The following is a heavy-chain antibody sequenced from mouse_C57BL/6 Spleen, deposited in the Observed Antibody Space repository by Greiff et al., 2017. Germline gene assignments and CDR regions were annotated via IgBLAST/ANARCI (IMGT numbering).Heavy chain of an antibody. CDR3: ARKIGDDYDERVCAY. Sequence: VQLQQPGAELVKPGASVKLSCKASGYTFTSYWMHWVKQRPGRGLEWIGRIDPKSGGTKYNEKFKSKATLTVDKPSSTAYMQLSRLPSEDSAVYYCARKIGDDYDERVCAYWGQGTLVTVSA. J-gene: IGHJ3*01. D-gene: IGHD2-4*01. V-gene: IGHV1-72*01. CDR2: IDPKSGGT. CDR1: GYTFTSYW.